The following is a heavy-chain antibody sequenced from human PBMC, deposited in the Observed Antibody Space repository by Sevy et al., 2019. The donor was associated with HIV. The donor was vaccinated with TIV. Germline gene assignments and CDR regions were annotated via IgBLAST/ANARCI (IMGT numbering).Heavy chain of an antibody. Sequence: GGSLRLSCAASGFTFSSYSMNWVRQAQGKGLEWVSSISSSSSYIYYADSVKGRFTISRDNAKNSLYLQMNSLRAEDTAVYYCARDRYYYDSSGYPADAFDIWGQGTMVTVSS. CDR1: GFTFSSYS. CDR2: ISSSSSYI. D-gene: IGHD3-22*01. V-gene: IGHV3-21*01. CDR3: ARDRYYYDSSGYPADAFDI. J-gene: IGHJ3*02.